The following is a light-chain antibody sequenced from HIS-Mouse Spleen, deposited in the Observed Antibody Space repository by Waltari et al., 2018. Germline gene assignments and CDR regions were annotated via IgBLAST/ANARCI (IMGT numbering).Light chain of an antibody. Sequence: SYELPQPPSVSVSPGQTARITCSGDALPKKYAYWYQQKSGQAPVLVIYEDSKRPSGIPERFSGSSSGTMATLTISGAQVEDEADYYCYSTDSSGNHRVFGGGTKLTAL. CDR2: EDS. V-gene: IGLV3-10*01. CDR1: ALPKKY. J-gene: IGLJ2*01. CDR3: YSTDSSGNHRV.